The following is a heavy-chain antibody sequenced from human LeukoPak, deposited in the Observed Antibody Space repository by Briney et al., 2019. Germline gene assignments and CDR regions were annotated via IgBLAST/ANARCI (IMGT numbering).Heavy chain of an antibody. CDR2: IYTSGST. J-gene: IGHJ6*03. CDR1: GGSTSSYY. CDR3: AREISNYAWNYYYYYMDV. D-gene: IGHD4-11*01. V-gene: IGHV4-4*07. Sequence: SETLSLTCTVSGGSTSSYYWSWIRQPAGKGLEWIGRIYTSGSTNYNPSLKGRVTMSVDTSKNQFSLKLSSVTAADTAVYYCAREISNYAWNYYYYYMDVWGKGTTVTVSS.